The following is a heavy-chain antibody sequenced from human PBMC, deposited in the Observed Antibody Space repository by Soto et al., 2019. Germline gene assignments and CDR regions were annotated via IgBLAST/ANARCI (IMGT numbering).Heavy chain of an antibody. CDR2: INTNTGNP. J-gene: IGHJ3*02. CDR1: GYTFTGYY. Sequence: ASVKVSCKASGYTFTGYYMHWVRQAPGQGLEWMGWINTNTGNPTYAQGFTGRFVFSLDTSVSTAYLQICSLKAEDTAVYYCAREQWLTLNAFDIWGQGTMVTVSS. D-gene: IGHD6-19*01. V-gene: IGHV7-4-1*01. CDR3: AREQWLTLNAFDI.